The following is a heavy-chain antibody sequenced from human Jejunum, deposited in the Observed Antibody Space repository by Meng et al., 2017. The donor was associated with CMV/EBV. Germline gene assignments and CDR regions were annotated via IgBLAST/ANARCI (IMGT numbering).Heavy chain of an antibody. CDR3: ARRLPNRDGYPWRHSAFDI. CDR2: ISYSGST. V-gene: IGHV4-30-4*01. J-gene: IGHJ3*02. D-gene: IGHD5-24*01. CDR1: GGSISSGGYY. Sequence: QVQLQESGPGLVKPSQTLSLSCTVSGGSISSGGYYWSWIRQPPGKGLEWIGYISYSGSTYYNPSLKSRLTISVDTSKNQFSLKLNSVTAADTALYYCARRLPNRDGYPWRHSAFDIWGLGTMVTVSS.